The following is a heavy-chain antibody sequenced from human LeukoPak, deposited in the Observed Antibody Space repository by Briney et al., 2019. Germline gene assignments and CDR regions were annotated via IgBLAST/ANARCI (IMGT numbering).Heavy chain of an antibody. Sequence: GASVKVSCKASGYAFTNYPLSWVRQAPGQGLEWMGWISAYNGNTNYAQKLQGRVTMTTDTSTSTAYMELRSLRSDDTAVYYCARVAQIWGFGELSMAFDIWGQGTMVTVSS. CDR3: ARVAQIWGFGELSMAFDI. D-gene: IGHD3-10*01. CDR1: GYAFTNYP. V-gene: IGHV1-18*01. CDR2: ISAYNGNT. J-gene: IGHJ3*02.